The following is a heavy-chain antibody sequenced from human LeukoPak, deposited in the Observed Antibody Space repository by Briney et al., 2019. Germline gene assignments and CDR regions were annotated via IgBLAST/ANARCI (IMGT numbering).Heavy chain of an antibody. J-gene: IGHJ4*02. CDR2: IYYSGST. CDR3: ARALARSGVDY. V-gene: IGHV4-59*01. D-gene: IGHD6-19*01. Sequence: SETLSLTCTVSGGSISSYYWSWIRQPPGKGLEWIGYIYYSGSTNYNPSPKSRVTISVDTSKNQFSLKLSSVTAADTAVYYCARALARSGVDYWGQGTLVTVSS. CDR1: GGSISSYY.